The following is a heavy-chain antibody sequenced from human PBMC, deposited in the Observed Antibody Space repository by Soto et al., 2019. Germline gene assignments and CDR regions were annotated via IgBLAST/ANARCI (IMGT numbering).Heavy chain of an antibody. CDR3: ARGGAARPDY. CDR2: ISFNSGTI. Sequence: EVQLVESGGGLVQPGGSLRLSCAASGFTFNSYGMNWVRQAPGKGLAWVSYISFNSGTIQYADSVKGRFTIFRDNAKSSLYLQLNSLRDEDTAVYYCARGGAARPDYWGQGTLVTVSS. J-gene: IGHJ4*02. D-gene: IGHD6-6*01. V-gene: IGHV3-48*02. CDR1: GFTFNSYG.